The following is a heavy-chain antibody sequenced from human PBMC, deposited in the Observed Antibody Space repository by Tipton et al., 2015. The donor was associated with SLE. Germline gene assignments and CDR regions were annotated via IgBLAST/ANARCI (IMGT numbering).Heavy chain of an antibody. V-gene: IGHV3-30*18. Sequence: SLRLSCAASGFTFSSYGMHWVRQAPGKGLEWVAVISYDGSNKYYADSVKGRFTISRDNSKNTLYLQMNSLRAEDTAVYYCAKEGSSGSYYGAFDIWGQGTMVTVSS. CDR2: ISYDGSNK. CDR3: AKEGSSGSYYGAFDI. D-gene: IGHD1-26*01. J-gene: IGHJ3*02. CDR1: GFTFSSYG.